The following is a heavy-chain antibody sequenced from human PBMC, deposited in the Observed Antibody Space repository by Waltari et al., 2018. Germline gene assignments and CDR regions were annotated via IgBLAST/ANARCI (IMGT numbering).Heavy chain of an antibody. CDR3: AKPFYNWDDPLHS. CDR1: GIIFNNFA. J-gene: IGHJ4*02. Sequence: EVQLLESGGGLVQPGGSLRLSCAASGIIFNNFAINWVRLAPGAGLDWVASITVSHDTFYADSVMGRFTVSRDTSKNTVYLQMNGLRAEDTAIYYCAKPFYNWDDPLHSWGQGTLVAVSS. D-gene: IGHD1-20*01. V-gene: IGHV3-23*01. CDR2: ITVSHDT.